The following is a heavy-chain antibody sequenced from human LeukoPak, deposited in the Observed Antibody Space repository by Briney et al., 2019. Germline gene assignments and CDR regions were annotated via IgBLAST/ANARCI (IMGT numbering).Heavy chain of an antibody. V-gene: IGHV1-2*02. D-gene: IGHD4-17*01. CDR1: GYIFTTYF. J-gene: IGHJ4*02. Sequence: AAVKVSCKASGYIFTTYFIHWVRQAPGQGLEWMGWINPSSGGTHCTQEFLGRVTMTTYTSISTAYMELSRLRSDDTAVYFCARGGTTMVTTYPIDYWGQATLATVSS. CDR3: ARGGTTMVTTYPIDY. CDR2: INPSSGGT.